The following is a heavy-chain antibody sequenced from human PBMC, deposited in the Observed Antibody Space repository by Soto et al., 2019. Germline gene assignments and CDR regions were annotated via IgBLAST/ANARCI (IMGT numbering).Heavy chain of an antibody. D-gene: IGHD3-22*01. V-gene: IGHV3-48*02. J-gene: IGHJ3*01. CDR2: ISIGSGSI. Sequence: EVQLVESGGGLVQPGGARRVSCAAAGFSLSHYAMNWVRQAPGKGLEWVSYISIGSGSIFYADSVKGRFTISRDEANNSLYMPMNNLRDEDPAVYYSLRDDRWAFDLWGQWTMVPVSS. CDR1: GFSLSHYA. CDR3: LRDDRWAFDL.